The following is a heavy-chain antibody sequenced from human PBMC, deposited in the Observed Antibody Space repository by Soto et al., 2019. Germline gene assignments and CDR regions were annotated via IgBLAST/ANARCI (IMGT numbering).Heavy chain of an antibody. J-gene: IGHJ6*02. Sequence: QVQLQESGPGLVKPSETLSLTCTVPGGSISSYYWSWIPQPPGKGLAWIGYIYYSGSTNYNPSLKSQVTISVDTSKSQSSLKLSSVTAADTAVYYCARDWYYYYGMDVWGQGTTVTVSS. V-gene: IGHV4-59*01. CDR1: GGSISSYY. CDR3: ARDWYYYYGMDV. CDR2: IYYSGST.